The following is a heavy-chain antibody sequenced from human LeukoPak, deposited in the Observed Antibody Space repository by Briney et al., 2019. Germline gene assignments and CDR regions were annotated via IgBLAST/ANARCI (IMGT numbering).Heavy chain of an antibody. CDR1: GYSISSGYY. CDR2: IYHSGST. J-gene: IGHJ6*03. V-gene: IGHV4-38-2*02. Sequence: SETLSLTCTVSGYSISSGYYWGWIRQPPGKGLEWIGSIYHSGSTYYNPSLKSRVTISVDTSKNQFSLKLSSVTAADTAVYYCARPNRQYSSSTYMDVWGKGTTVTVSS. CDR3: ARPNRQYSSSTYMDV. D-gene: IGHD6-13*01.